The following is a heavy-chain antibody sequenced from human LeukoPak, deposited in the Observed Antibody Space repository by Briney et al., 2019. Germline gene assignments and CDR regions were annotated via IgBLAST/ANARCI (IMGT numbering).Heavy chain of an antibody. CDR2: IYYSGRT. J-gene: IGHJ4*02. V-gene: IGHV4-39*01. D-gene: IGHD5-18*01. CDR1: GRSISSSSYY. CDR3: ARRSYGTYVYFEY. Sequence: PSETQSLTCTLSGRSISSSSYYWGWIRQPPGKGLQRIGSIYYSGRTYSHPSLKSRVTISVDTSKNQFSLKLSSVTAADTAVYYCARRSYGTYVYFEYWGQGTLVTVSS.